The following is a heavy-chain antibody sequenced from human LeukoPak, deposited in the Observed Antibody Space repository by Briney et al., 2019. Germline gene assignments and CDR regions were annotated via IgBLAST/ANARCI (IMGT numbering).Heavy chain of an antibody. CDR1: GGSISSGVYY. J-gene: IGHJ2*01. Sequence: SQTLSLTCTVSGGSISSGVYYWSWIRQPPGKGLEWIGYVYHTGSTDCNPSLKSRVTISVDRSKNQFSLKLSSVTAADTAVYYCARDLGGSLTWYFDLWGRGTLVTVSS. CDR3: ARDLGGSLTWYFDL. CDR2: VYHTGST. D-gene: IGHD4-23*01. V-gene: IGHV4-30-2*01.